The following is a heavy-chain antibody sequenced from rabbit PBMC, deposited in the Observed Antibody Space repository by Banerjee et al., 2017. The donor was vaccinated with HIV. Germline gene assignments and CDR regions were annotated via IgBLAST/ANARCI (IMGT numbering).Heavy chain of an antibody. J-gene: IGHJ4*01. CDR1: GFTLSSYW. D-gene: IGHD4-2*01. CDR3: ARGGSAWDAFFNL. V-gene: IGHV1S40*01. Sequence: QSLEESGGDLVKPGASLTLTCTASGFTLSSYWMHWIRQAPGKGLELIACMGTGNTYYASWGKGRFTISKTSSTTMTLQMTSLTVADTATYFCARGGSAWDAFFNLWGPGTLVTVS. CDR2: MGTGNT.